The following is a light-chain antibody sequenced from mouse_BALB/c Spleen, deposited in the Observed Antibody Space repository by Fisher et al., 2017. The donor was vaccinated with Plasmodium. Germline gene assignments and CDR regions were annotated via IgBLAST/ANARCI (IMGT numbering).Light chain of an antibody. CDR3: QQSNSWPLT. CDR2: NAS. J-gene: IGKJ5*01. CDR1: QNISNN. Sequence: DIVMTQTPDTLSVSPGDSVSLSCRASQNISNNLHWYQQKSHESPRLLIKNASQSISGIPSRFSGSVSGTDFTLSINSVETEDFGVYFCQQSNSWPLTLGAGTKLELK. V-gene: IGKV5-43*01.